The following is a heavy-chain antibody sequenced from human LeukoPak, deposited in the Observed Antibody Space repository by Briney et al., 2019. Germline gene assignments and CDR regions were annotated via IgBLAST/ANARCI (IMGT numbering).Heavy chain of an antibody. Sequence: PGGSLRLSCAASGFTFSNFGMHWVRQAPGKGLEWVAFIRYDGSNKYYADSVKGRFTISRDNSKNTLYLQMNSLRAEDTAVYYCSGSGSLPTTYYYYMDVWGKGTTVTVSS. D-gene: IGHD3-22*01. CDR1: GFTFSNFG. J-gene: IGHJ6*03. CDR3: SGSGSLPTTYYYYMDV. V-gene: IGHV3-30*02. CDR2: IRYDGSNK.